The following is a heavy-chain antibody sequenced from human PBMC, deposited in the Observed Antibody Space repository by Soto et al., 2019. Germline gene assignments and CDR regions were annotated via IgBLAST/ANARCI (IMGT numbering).Heavy chain of an antibody. CDR2: VSDMGVT. J-gene: IGHJ5*02. V-gene: IGHV4-59*01. D-gene: IGHD3-9*01. CDR3: ARDTYYQSSGYFEDWFDP. Sequence: QVQLQESGPGLVKPSETLSLTCTVSGGSISNYYWSWIRQPPGKGLEWIGYVSDMGVTNYNPSLKSRVTISVDMSRNQISLKMTSVSAADTAVHYCARDTYYQSSGYFEDWFDPWGQGTLVTVSS. CDR1: GGSISNYY.